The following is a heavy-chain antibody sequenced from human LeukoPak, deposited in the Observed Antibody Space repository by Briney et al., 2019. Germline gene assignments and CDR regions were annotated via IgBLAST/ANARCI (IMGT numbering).Heavy chain of an antibody. Sequence: PSETPSLTCTVSGGSISSYYWSWIRQPPGKGLEWIGNIYYSGSTNYNPSLKSRVTISVDTSKNQFSLKLSSVTAADTALYYCARDIDGYNYNAFDIWGQGTMVTVSS. V-gene: IGHV4-59*01. D-gene: IGHD5-24*01. CDR1: GGSISSYY. CDR2: IYYSGST. CDR3: ARDIDGYNYNAFDI. J-gene: IGHJ3*02.